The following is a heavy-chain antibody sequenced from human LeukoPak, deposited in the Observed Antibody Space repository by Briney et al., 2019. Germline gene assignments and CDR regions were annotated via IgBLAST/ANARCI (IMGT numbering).Heavy chain of an antibody. CDR3: AKSQRITMIVVTTDAFDI. CDR1: GLTFSDYW. CDR2: ISNDGTST. V-gene: IGHV3-74*01. D-gene: IGHD3-22*01. Sequence: GGSLRLSCAVSGLTFSDYWMHWVRQAPGKGLVWVSRISNDGTSTSYADSVKGRFTISRDNAKNTLYLQMNSLRAEDTAVYYCAKSQRITMIVVTTDAFDIWGQGTMVTVSS. J-gene: IGHJ3*02.